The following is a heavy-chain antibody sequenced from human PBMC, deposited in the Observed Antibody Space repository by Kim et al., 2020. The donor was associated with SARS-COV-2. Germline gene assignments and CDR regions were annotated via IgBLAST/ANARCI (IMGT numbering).Heavy chain of an antibody. CDR1: GGSISSGGYY. J-gene: IGHJ3*02. Sequence: SETLSLTCTVSGGSISSGGYYWSWIRQHPGKGLEWIGYIYYSGSTYYNPSLKSRVTISVDTSKNQFSLKLSSVTAADTAVYYCARAMNMIVVVIGAFDIWGQGTMVTVSS. V-gene: IGHV4-31*03. CDR3: ARAMNMIVVVIGAFDI. CDR2: IYYSGST. D-gene: IGHD3-22*01.